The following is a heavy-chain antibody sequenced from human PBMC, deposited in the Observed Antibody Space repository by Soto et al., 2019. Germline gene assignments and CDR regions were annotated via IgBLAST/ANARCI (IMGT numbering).Heavy chain of an antibody. CDR3: ARSLMEGDY. J-gene: IGHJ4*02. CDR1: GYTFTSSY. CDR2: INPNGGST. V-gene: IGHV1-46*03. D-gene: IGHD3-10*01. Sequence: QVQLIQSGAEVKKPGASVKVSCKASGYTFTSSYIHWVRQAPGQGLEWMAIINPNGGSTNYAQKFQGRVTMTRDTSTRTVYMELISLTSEDTAVYYCARSLMEGDYWGQGTLVTVSS.